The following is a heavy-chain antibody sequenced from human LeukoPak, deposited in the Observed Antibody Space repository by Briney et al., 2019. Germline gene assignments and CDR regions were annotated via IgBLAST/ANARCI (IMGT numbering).Heavy chain of an antibody. CDR1: GGSISSSSYY. D-gene: IGHD1-26*01. V-gene: IGHV4-39*01. CDR3: ARQGVGEGYFDY. Sequence: SETLSLTCTVSGGSISSSSYYWGWIRQPPGKGLEWIGSIYYSGSTYYNPSLKSRVTISVDTSKNQFSLKLSSVTAADTAVYYCARQGVGEGYFDYWAREPWSPSPQ. CDR2: IYYSGST. J-gene: IGHJ4*02.